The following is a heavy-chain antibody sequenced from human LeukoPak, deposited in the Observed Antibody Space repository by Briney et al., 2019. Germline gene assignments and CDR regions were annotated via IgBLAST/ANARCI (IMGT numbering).Heavy chain of an antibody. J-gene: IGHJ4*02. D-gene: IGHD4-17*01. CDR1: GFTFSSYS. CDR3: ARHGDYAEDY. Sequence: GGSLRLSCAASGFTFSSYSMNWVRQAPGRGRGWVSSIISSSSYIYYADSVKGRFPISRDNAKSSLYLQMNRLRAEDTAVYYCARHGDYAEDYWGQGTLVSVSS. V-gene: IGHV3-21*01. CDR2: IISSSSYI.